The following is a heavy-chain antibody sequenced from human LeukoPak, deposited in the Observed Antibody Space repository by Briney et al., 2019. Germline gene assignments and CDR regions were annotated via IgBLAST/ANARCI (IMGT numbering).Heavy chain of an antibody. CDR2: ISSSGSTI. J-gene: IGHJ6*02. CDR1: GFNFRDAA. D-gene: IGHD2-2*01. V-gene: IGHV3-48*03. Sequence: PGGSLRLSCAASGFNFRDAAMTWVRQAPGKGLEWVSYISSSGSTIYYADSVKGRFTISRDNAKNSLYLQMNSLRAEDTAVYYCARDQGGYCSSTSCHYGMDVWGQGTTVTVSS. CDR3: ARDQGGYCSSTSCHYGMDV.